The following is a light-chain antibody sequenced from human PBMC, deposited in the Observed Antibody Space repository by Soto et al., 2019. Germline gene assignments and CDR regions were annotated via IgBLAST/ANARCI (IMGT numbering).Light chain of an antibody. J-gene: IGKJ1*01. Sequence: ETVMTQSPVTLSVSPGDTATRSCRASQRVSNHFAWYQQKPGQAPRLLIYAASTRAAGVPVRFSGSGSETEFTLTTRSLQSEDFALYYCHQYNNWPWTFAQGTKVDI. CDR1: QRVSNH. CDR2: AAS. CDR3: HQYNNWPWT. V-gene: IGKV3-15*01.